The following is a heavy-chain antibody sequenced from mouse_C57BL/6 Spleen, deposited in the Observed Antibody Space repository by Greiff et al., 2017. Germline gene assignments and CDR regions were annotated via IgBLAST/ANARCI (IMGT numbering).Heavy chain of an antibody. J-gene: IGHJ3*01. CDR1: GFTFSSYA. V-gene: IGHV5-9-1*02. CDR3: TRAGDPAWFAY. D-gene: IGHD2-13*01. Sequence: EVNVVESGEGLVKPGGSLKLSCAASGFTFSSYAMSWVRQTPEKRLEWVAYISSGGDYIYYADTVKGRFTISRDNARNTLYLQMSSLKSEDTAMYYCTRAGDPAWFAYWGQGTLVTVSA. CDR2: ISSGGDYI.